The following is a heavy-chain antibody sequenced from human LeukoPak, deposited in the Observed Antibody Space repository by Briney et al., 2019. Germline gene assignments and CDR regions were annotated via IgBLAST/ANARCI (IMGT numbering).Heavy chain of an antibody. CDR1: GFTFTNYA. D-gene: IGHD3-10*01. CDR3: AKGKDGSGSSVLDY. Sequence: PVGSLRLSCAASGFTFTNYAMSSVRQAAGRGLKWVSSLSGTGDIANFADSVKGRFTISRDNSKETLYLQMNSLRDEDTDVYYCAKGKDGSGSSVLDYWGQGTLVTVSS. J-gene: IGHJ4*02. CDR2: LSGTGDIA. V-gene: IGHV3-23*01.